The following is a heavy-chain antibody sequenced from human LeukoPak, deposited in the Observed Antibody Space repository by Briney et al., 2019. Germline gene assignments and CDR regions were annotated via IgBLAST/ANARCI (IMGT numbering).Heavy chain of an antibody. CDR2: ISGSGGST. D-gene: IGHD1-26*01. Sequence: GGSLRLSCAASGFTFSSYAMSWVRQAPGKGLEWVSAISGSGGSTYYADSVKGRFTISRDNSKNTLYLQMNSLRAEDTAVYYCAKFGGYSGTNRYYFDYWGQGTLVTVSS. J-gene: IGHJ4*02. CDR3: AKFGGYSGTNRYYFDY. V-gene: IGHV3-23*01. CDR1: GFTFSSYA.